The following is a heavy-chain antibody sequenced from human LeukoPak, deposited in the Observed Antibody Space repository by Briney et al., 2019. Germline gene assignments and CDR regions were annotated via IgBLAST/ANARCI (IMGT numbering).Heavy chain of an antibody. J-gene: IGHJ6*03. CDR3: ARGGGYDSSGHYRSYYYYYYMDV. Sequence: GAPVKVSCKASGGTFSSYAISWVRQAPGQGLEWMGGIIPIFGTANYAQKFQGRVTITTDESTSTAYMELSSLRSEDTAVYYCARGGGYDSSGHYRSYYYYYYMDVWGKGTTVTVSS. CDR2: IIPIFGTA. CDR1: GGTFSSYA. D-gene: IGHD3-22*01. V-gene: IGHV1-69*05.